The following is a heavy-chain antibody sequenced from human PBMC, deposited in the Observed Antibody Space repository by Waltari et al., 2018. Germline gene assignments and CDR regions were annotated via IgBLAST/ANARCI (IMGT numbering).Heavy chain of an antibody. V-gene: IGHV3-66*01. Sequence: EVQLVESGGGLVQPGGSLRLSCAASGLTVRNNYMSWVRQVPGKGLEWVSLIYSAGNTYYADSVKGRFTISRDSSKNTLYLQMNSLRAEDTAVYYCAALTAHDYWGQGTLVTVSS. J-gene: IGHJ4*02. CDR1: GLTVRNNY. CDR3: AALTAHDY. CDR2: IYSAGNT. D-gene: IGHD7-27*01.